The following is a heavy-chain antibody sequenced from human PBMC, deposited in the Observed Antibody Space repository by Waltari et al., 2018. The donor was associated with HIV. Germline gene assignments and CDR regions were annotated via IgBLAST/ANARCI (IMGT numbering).Heavy chain of an antibody. CDR1: GFTFRSYW. D-gene: IGHD2-8*01. V-gene: IGHV3-7*01. J-gene: IGHJ3*02. CDR2: IKQDGRKK. CDR3: ARMGLMVYAIGAFDS. Sequence: EVQLEESGGGLVQPGGSLRLSCAVSGFTFRSYWMSWVRQAPGKGLEWVANIKQDGRKKHYVDSVKGRFTISRDNAKKSLYLQMNSLRAEDTAVYYCARMGLMVYAIGAFDSWGQGTMVTVSS.